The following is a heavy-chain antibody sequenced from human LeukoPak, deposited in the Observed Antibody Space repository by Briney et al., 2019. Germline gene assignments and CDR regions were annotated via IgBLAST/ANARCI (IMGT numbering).Heavy chain of an antibody. J-gene: IGHJ6*03. CDR3: ARGGRDYYYYMDV. CDR1: GGSFSGYY. Sequence: SETLSLTCAVYGGSFSGYYWSWIRQPPGKGLEWIGYIYYSGSTNYNPSLKSRVTTSVDTSKNQFSLKLSSVTAADTAVYYCARGGRDYYYYMDVWGKGTTVTVSS. D-gene: IGHD3-16*01. V-gene: IGHV4-59*01. CDR2: IYYSGST.